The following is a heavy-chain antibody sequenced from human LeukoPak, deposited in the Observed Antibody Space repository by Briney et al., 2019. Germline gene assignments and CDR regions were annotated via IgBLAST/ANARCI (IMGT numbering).Heavy chain of an antibody. CDR3: ARRPHMDV. CDR1: SYW. J-gene: IGHJ6*02. Sequence: SYWMHWVRQAPGKGLEWIGSIYYGGRTYYSPSLKSRVTISVDTSKNPFSLKLTSVTAADTAVYYCARRPHMDVWGQGTTVTVSS. V-gene: IGHV4-39*01. CDR2: IYYGGRT.